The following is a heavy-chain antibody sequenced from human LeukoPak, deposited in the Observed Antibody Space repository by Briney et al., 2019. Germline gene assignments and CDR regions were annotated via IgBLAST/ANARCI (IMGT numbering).Heavy chain of an antibody. CDR1: GGSISSYY. CDR2: IYYSGST. J-gene: IGHJ4*02. CDR3: ARGGHNYMSIFDN. D-gene: IGHD1-1*01. Sequence: SETLSLTCTVSGGSISSYYWSWIRQPPGKGLEWIGYIYYSGSTNYNPSLKSRVTISVDTSKNQFSLKLSSVTAADTAVYYCARGGHNYMSIFDNWGQGTLVTVSS. V-gene: IGHV4-59*01.